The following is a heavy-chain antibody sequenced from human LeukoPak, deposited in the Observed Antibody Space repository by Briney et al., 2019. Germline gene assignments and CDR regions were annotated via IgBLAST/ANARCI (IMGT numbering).Heavy chain of an antibody. D-gene: IGHD4-17*01. V-gene: IGHV4-59*01. CDR2: IYYSGST. J-gene: IGHJ6*02. Sequence: SETLSLTCTVSGGSISSYYWSWIRQPPGKGLEWIGYIYYSGSTNYNPSLKSRVTISVDTSKNQFSLKLSSATAADTAVYYCARDQGGGDYRYYYGMDVWGQGTTVTVSS. CDR3: ARDQGGGDYRYYYGMDV. CDR1: GGSISSYY.